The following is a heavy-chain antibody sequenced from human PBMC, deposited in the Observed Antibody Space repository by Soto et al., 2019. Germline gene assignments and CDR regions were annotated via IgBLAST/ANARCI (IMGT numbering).Heavy chain of an antibody. CDR2: ISSSSSYI. J-gene: IGHJ6*03. D-gene: IGHD3-16*02. V-gene: IGHV3-21*01. CDR1: GFTFSSYS. Sequence: GGSLRLSCAASGFTFSSYSMNWVRQAPGKGLEWVSSISSSSSYIYYADSVKGRFTISRDNAKNSLYLQMNSLRAEDTAVYYCARETYIWGSYRAEYYYYYYMDVWGKGTTVTVSS. CDR3: ARETYIWGSYRAEYYYYYYMDV.